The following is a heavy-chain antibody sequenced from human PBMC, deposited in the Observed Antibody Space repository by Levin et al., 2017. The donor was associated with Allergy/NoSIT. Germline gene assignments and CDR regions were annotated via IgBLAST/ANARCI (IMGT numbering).Heavy chain of an antibody. J-gene: IGHJ4*02. D-gene: IGHD3-3*01. CDR2: ISYDGIKK. CDR3: ARAPMSGAASYYADD. CDR1: GFTLSSYA. V-gene: IGHV3-30*04. Sequence: HPGGSLRLSCAASGFTLSSYAMFWVRQAPGKGLEWVAVISYDGIKKYYADSVKGRFTISRDNSKNTLYLQLNSLRAEDTAVYYCARAPMSGAASYYADDWGQGTRVTVSS.